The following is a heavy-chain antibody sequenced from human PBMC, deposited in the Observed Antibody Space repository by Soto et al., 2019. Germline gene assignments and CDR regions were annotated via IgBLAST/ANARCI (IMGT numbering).Heavy chain of an antibody. CDR2: ISGSGGST. CDR1: GFTFSSYA. V-gene: IGHV3-23*01. Sequence: GGSMRLSCAASGFTFSSYAMSWVRQAPGKGLEWVSAISGSGGSTYYADSVKGRFTISRDNSKNTLYLQMNSLRAEDTAVYYSAKSRAGYYDSSGYPFPFDYWGQGTLVTVSS. CDR3: AKSRAGYYDSSGYPFPFDY. D-gene: IGHD3-22*01. J-gene: IGHJ4*02.